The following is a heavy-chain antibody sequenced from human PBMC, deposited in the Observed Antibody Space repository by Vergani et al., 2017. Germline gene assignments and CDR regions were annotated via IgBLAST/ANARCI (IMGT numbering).Heavy chain of an antibody. CDR1: GGSFSGYY. J-gene: IGHJ5*02. CDR3: ARDRQAAGTGWFDP. V-gene: IGHV4-59*10. Sequence: QVQLQQWGAGLLKPSETLSLTCAVYGGSFSGYYWSWIRQPAGKGLEWIGRIYTSGSTNYNPSLKSRVTMSVDTSKNQFSLKLSSVTAADTAVYYCARDRQAAGTGWFDPWGQGTLVTVSS. CDR2: IYTSGST. D-gene: IGHD6-13*01.